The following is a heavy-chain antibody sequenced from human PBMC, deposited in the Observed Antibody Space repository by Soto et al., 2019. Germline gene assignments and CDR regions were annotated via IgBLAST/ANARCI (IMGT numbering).Heavy chain of an antibody. CDR2: ISYDGSNK. CDR3: AKDRGVYDFWSGWGYYYYGMDV. J-gene: IGHJ6*02. V-gene: IGHV3-30*18. Sequence: GGSLRLSCAASGFTFSSYGMHWVRQAPGKGLEWVAVISYDGSNKYHADSVKGRFTISRDNSKNTLYLQMNSLRAEDTAVYYCAKDRGVYDFWSGWGYYYYGMDVWGQGTTVTVSS. D-gene: IGHD3-3*01. CDR1: GFTFSSYG.